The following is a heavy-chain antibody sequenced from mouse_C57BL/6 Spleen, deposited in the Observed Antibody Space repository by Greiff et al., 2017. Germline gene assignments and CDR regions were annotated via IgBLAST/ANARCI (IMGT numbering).Heavy chain of an antibody. CDR3: ARDWDRGYFDY. CDR2: IHPNSGST. J-gene: IGHJ2*01. D-gene: IGHD4-1*01. V-gene: IGHV1-64*01. Sequence: QVQLQQPGAELVKPGASVKLSCKASGYTFTSYWMHWVKQRPGQGLEWIGMIHPNSGSTNYNEKFKSKATLTVDKSSSTAYLQLSSLTSDDSAVYYCARDWDRGYFDYWGKGTTLTVSS. CDR1: GYTFTSYW.